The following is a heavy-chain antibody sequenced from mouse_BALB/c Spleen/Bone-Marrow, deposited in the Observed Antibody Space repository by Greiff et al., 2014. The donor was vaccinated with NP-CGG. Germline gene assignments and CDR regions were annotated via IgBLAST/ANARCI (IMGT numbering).Heavy chain of an antibody. J-gene: IGHJ4*01. CDR1: GYTFTDYY. CDR3: ARSRGVYAMDY. Sequence: VQVVESGPELVKPGASVKISCKASGYTFTDYYINWVKQKPGQGLEWIGWIYPGSGNTKYNEKFKGKATLTVDTSSSTAYMQLSSLTSEDTAVYFCARSRGVYAMDYWGQGTSVTVSS. CDR2: IYPGSGNT. V-gene: IGHV1-84*02.